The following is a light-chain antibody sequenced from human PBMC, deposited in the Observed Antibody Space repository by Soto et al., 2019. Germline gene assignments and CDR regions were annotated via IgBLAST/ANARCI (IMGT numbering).Light chain of an antibody. Sequence: QSVLTQPASVFGSPGQSMTISWTGTSSDVGGYNFVSWYQQHPGKAPKLMIYEVSNRPSGVSNRFSGSKSGNTASLTISGLQPEDEADYYCSSYTTSSTVVFGTGTKVTVL. V-gene: IGLV2-14*03. J-gene: IGLJ1*01. CDR1: SSDVGGYNF. CDR2: EVS. CDR3: SSYTTSSTVV.